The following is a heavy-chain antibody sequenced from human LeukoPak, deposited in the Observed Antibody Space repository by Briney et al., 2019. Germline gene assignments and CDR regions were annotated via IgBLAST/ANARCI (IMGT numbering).Heavy chain of an antibody. D-gene: IGHD3-22*01. CDR1: GFTFRSYV. V-gene: IGHV3-23*01. J-gene: IGHJ4*02. CDR2: ISGSGGGT. CDR3: ARDQEIVVVIYYFDY. Sequence: GGSLRLSCAASGFTFRSYVMNWVRLAPGKGLEWVSAISGSGGGTYYADSVKGRFTVSRDNSKNTLYLQMNSLRAEDTAVYYCARDQEIVVVIYYFDYWGQGTLVTVSS.